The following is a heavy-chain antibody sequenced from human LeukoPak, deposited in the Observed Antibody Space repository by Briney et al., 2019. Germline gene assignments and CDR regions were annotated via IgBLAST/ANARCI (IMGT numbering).Heavy chain of an antibody. Sequence: GASVKVSCKASVYTFTDYYMHWVRQAPGQGLEWMGWISPNSGGSNYAQKFQDRVTMTRDTSISTAYMELSRLRSDDTAVYYCARYRCKTTSGCEDTDAFDTWGQGTMVTVSS. CDR3: ARYRCKTTSGCEDTDAFDT. CDR2: ISPNSGGS. D-gene: IGHD2/OR15-2a*01. CDR1: VYTFTDYY. J-gene: IGHJ3*02. V-gene: IGHV1-2*02.